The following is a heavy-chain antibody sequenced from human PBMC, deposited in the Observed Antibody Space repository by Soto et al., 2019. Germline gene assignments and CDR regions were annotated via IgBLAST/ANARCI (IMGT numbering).Heavy chain of an antibody. Sequence: GGSLRLSCAASGFTFSSYGMHWGRQAPGKGLEWVAVISYDGSNKYYADSVKGRFTISRDNSKNTLYLQMNSLRAEDTAVYYCAKDTYYYDSSGFRENYYYGMDVWGQGTTVTVS. V-gene: IGHV3-30*18. CDR1: GFTFSSYG. J-gene: IGHJ6*02. CDR3: AKDTYYYDSSGFRENYYYGMDV. CDR2: ISYDGSNK. D-gene: IGHD3-22*01.